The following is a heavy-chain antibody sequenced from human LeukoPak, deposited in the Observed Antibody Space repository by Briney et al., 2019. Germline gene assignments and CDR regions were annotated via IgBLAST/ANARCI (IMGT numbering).Heavy chain of an antibody. CDR1: GFTFSSYG. J-gene: IGHJ4*02. CDR3: AKDRWELLRSFGY. Sequence: GGSLRLSCAASGFTFSSYGMSWVRQAPGKGLEWVSAISGSGGSTYYADSVKGRFTISRDNSKNTLYLQMNSLRAEDTAVYYCAKDRWELLRSFGYWGQGTLVTVSS. D-gene: IGHD1-26*01. CDR2: ISGSGGST. V-gene: IGHV3-23*01.